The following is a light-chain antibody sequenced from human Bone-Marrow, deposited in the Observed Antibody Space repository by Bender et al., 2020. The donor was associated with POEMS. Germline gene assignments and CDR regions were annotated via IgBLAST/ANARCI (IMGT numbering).Light chain of an antibody. CDR2: DIT. CDR3: SSFTASTTYV. CDR1: NSDIGSYNF. Sequence: QSALTQSASVSGSLGQSITISCTGSNSDIGSYNFVSWYQQHPGKAPKLMIYDITSRPSGVSDRFSGSKSGNTASLTISGLQADDEADYYCSSFTASTTYVFGSGTKVTVL. J-gene: IGLJ1*01. V-gene: IGLV2-14*03.